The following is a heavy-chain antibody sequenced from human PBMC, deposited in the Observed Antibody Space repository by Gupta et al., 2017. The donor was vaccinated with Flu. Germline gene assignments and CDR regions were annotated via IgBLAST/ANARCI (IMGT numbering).Heavy chain of an antibody. CDR1: GGSIISDSYN. CDR2: IYYTGRT. V-gene: IGHV4-39*01. J-gene: IGHJ5*02. D-gene: IGHD3-9*01. CDR3: ARLPTGYPNWFDT. Sequence: QLQLQESGPGLVKPSETLSLTCTVSGGSIISDSYNWGWIRQPPGKGLEWIGTIYYTGRTYYNPSLQSRVTISVDTSRNQFFLKLGSMTAADTAVFYCARLPTGYPNWFDTWGQGTLVTVSS.